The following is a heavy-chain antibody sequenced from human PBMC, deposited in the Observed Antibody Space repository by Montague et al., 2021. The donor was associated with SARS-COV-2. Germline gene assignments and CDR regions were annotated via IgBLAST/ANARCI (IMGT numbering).Heavy chain of an antibody. J-gene: IGHJ2*01. CDR1: AGSIRDYY. Sequence: SETLSLTCAVSAGSIRDYYWSWIRQPAGKGLEWIGRIYTTGSSDYSPSLQSRVTMSVDTSKNQVSLRLMSVTAADTALYYCAGERSYLYWYFDLWGRGTLVTVSS. CDR3: AGERSYLYWYFDL. CDR2: IYTTGSS. V-gene: IGHV4-4*07.